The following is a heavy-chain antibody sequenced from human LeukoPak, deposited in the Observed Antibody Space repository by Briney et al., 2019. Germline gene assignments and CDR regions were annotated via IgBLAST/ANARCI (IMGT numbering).Heavy chain of an antibody. CDR2: IYSSGSS. V-gene: IGHV4-61*02. CDR3: ARGRITMVRGVYNMDV. CDR1: GGSIRSESYY. J-gene: IGHJ6*03. Sequence: PSETLSLTCSVSGGSIRSESYYWSWIRQPAGKGLEWIGRIYSSGSSKFNPSLKSRVTISVDTSKNQFSLKLSSVTAADTAVYYCARGRITMVRGVYNMDVWGKGTTVTVSS. D-gene: IGHD3-10*01.